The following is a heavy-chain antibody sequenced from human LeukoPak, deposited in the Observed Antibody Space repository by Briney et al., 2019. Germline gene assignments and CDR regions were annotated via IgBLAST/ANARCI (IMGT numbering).Heavy chain of an antibody. D-gene: IGHD5-24*01. CDR3: ARDANDGYGGYMDV. CDR2: IYNSGST. V-gene: IGHV4-31*03. CDR1: GDSIPSAGYF. J-gene: IGHJ6*03. Sequence: SQTLSLTCTVSGDSIPSAGYFWNWIRQHPGKGLEWIGYIYNSGSTSYNPSLKSRISISIDTSKNQFSLRLSSVTAADTAVYYCARDANDGYGGYMDVWGQGTTVTVSS.